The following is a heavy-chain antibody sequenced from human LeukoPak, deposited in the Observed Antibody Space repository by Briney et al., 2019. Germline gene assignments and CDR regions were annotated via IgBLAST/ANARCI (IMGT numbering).Heavy chain of an antibody. CDR2: ISYDGNNQ. J-gene: IGHJ4*02. V-gene: IGHV3-30*07. D-gene: IGHD2-15*01. CDR1: GFTLRNYA. CDR3: ARDCSGGSRYAFDY. Sequence: GGSLRLSCEASGFTLRNYAMNWVRQAPGKGLEWLAVISYDGNNQFQTASVKGRFTISRDNSKNTLYLQMNSLRAEDTAVYYCARDCSGGSRYAFDYWGQGTLVTVSS.